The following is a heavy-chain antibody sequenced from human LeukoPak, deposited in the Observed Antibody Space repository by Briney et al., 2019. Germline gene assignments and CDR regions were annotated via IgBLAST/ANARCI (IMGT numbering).Heavy chain of an antibody. J-gene: IGHJ1*01. Sequence: GGSLRLSCTASGFTFSDHWMTWVRQAPGKRLEWVANIRQDGVDKWYLDSVKGRLTISRDNAKNSVYLQMNSLSVEDTALYYCVREVKYVAYYGDSWGQGTLVTVSS. CDR2: IRQDGVDK. D-gene: IGHD3-3*01. CDR3: VREVKYVAYYGDS. V-gene: IGHV3-7*01. CDR1: GFTFSDHW.